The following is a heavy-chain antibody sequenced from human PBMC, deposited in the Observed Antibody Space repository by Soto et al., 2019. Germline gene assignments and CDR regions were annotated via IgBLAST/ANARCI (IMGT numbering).Heavy chain of an antibody. CDR2: FIAMLGTP. D-gene: IGHD1-26*01. CDR1: GGTFGSHG. V-gene: IGHV1-69*13. J-gene: IGHJ4*02. Sequence: SVKVSCKASGGTFGSHGIAWVRQAPGQGLEWMGGFIAMLGTPTYAKKVQGRATITADESLTSSYLELRSLNIEDSAVYYCSGAESPDTAYFSLYWGQGTPVTVSS. CDR3: SGAESPDTAYFSLY.